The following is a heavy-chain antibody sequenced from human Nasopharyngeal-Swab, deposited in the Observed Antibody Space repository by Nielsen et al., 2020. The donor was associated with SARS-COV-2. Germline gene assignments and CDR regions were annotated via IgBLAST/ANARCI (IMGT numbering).Heavy chain of an antibody. CDR2: ISPTSDYI. J-gene: IGHJ3*02. D-gene: IGHD3-3*01. V-gene: IGHV3-21*06. CDR3: ARGYDFRSGSNAFDI. Sequence: GESLKISCAASGFTFSSYTMNWVRQAPGKGLEWVSSISPTSDYIYYAESVKGRFTISRDNAKNSLFLQMNSLRAEDTAVYYCARGYDFRSGSNAFDIWGQGTMVTVSS. CDR1: GFTFSSYT.